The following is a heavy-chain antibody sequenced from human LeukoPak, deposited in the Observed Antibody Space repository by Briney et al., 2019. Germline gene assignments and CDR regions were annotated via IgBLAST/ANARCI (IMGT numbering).Heavy chain of an antibody. D-gene: IGHD6-19*01. J-gene: IGHJ4*02. CDR3: ARFSSGWADY. CDR1: GFTVSSNY. V-gene: IGHV3-53*01. CDR2: IYSGGST. Sequence: GGSLRLSCVASGFTVSSNYMTWVRQAPGKGLEWVSVIYSGGSTYYADSVKGRFTISRDNSKNTLYLQMNSLRAEDTAVYYCARFSSGWADYWGQETLVTVSS.